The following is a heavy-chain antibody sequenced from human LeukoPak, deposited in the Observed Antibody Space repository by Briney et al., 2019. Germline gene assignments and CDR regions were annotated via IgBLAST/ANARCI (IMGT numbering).Heavy chain of an antibody. D-gene: IGHD6-19*01. V-gene: IGHV4-38-2*02. CDR2: IYHSGST. CDR3: SRASSTSYYDY. CDR1: GYSITSGYY. J-gene: IGHJ4*02. Sequence: SETLSLTCTVSGYSITSGYYWGWIRQPPGKGLEWIGTIYHSGSTYYNPSLKSRVTISVDTSKNQFSLKLSSVTAADTALYYCSRASSTSYYDYWGQGSLVTVSS.